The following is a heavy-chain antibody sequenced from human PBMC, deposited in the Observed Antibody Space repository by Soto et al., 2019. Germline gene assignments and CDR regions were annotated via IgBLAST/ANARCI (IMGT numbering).Heavy chain of an antibody. J-gene: IGHJ5*02. CDR1: GGFFSSDA. V-gene: IGHV1-69*12. Sequence: QVQLVQSGSEVKKPGSSVKVSCKASGGFFSSDAISWVRQAPGQGLEWLGGITPISGTPKYAQKFQGRVTMSARESTSTAWMDLSSLRFEDTAIYYCARIYCSGGICFPNWVDPWGQGTLVTVSS. CDR2: ITPISGTP. CDR3: ARIYCSGGICFPNWVDP. D-gene: IGHD2-15*01.